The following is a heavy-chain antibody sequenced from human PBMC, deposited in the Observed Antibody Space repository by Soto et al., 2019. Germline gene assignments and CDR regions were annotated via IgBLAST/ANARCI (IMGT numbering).Heavy chain of an antibody. Sequence: PSQTLSLTCAMSGDSVSSNSAAWNWIRQSPSRGLEWLGRAYYRSQWYYDSAVSVRSRITVIPDTSKNQFSLQLNSVTPEDTAVYYCARRLASSRSYSYLDPWGQGTPVTASP. CDR1: GDSVSSNSAA. CDR3: ARRLASSRSYSYLDP. CDR2: AYYRSQWYY. V-gene: IGHV6-1*01. J-gene: IGHJ5*02. D-gene: IGHD6-19*01.